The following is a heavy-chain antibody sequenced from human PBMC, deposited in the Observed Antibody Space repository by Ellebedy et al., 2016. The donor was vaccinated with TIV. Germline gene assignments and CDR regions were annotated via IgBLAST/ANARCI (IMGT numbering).Heavy chain of an antibody. CDR1: GYSFTNYW. V-gene: IGHV5-10-1*01. D-gene: IGHD3-10*01. CDR2: IDPTDSYT. J-gene: IGHJ6*02. CDR3: ARLRPLGSGLD. Sequence: GESLKISCKGSGYSFTNYWISWVRQMPGKGLDWMGRIDPTDSYTNYSPSFQGHVTLSADKSISTAYLQWSSLKASDTATYYCARLRPLGSGLDWGQGTTVTVSS.